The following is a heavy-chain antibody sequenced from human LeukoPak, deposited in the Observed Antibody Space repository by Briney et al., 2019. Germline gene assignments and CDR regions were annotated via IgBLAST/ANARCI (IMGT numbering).Heavy chain of an antibody. CDR3: AQCDFWSGYYYFDY. V-gene: IGHV1-2*02. CDR1: GYTFTGYY. Sequence: ASVKVSCKASGYTFTGYYMHWVRLAPGQGLEWMGWINPNSGGTNYAQKFQGRVTMTRDMSISTAYLDLTRLRSDDTAVYYCAQCDFWSGYYYFDYWGQGTLVTVSS. CDR2: INPNSGGT. D-gene: IGHD3-3*01. J-gene: IGHJ4*02.